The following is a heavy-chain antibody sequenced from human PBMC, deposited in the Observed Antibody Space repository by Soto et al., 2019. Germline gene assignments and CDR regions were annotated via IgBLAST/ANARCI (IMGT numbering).Heavy chain of an antibody. CDR1: GFTFDAYA. CDR2: ISWDGGST. J-gene: IGHJ6*02. D-gene: IGHD3-10*01. Sequence: EVQLVESGGVVVQPGGSLRLSCAASGFTFDAYAMHWVRQAPGKGLAWVSLISWDGGSTYYADSVKGRFTISRDNSKNSRYLQMNRLRADDTALYYCAKDRAQTGTRNLDYGSGSHGMDVWGQGPTVTVSS. CDR3: AKDRAQTGTRNLDYGSGSHGMDV. V-gene: IGHV3-43D*04.